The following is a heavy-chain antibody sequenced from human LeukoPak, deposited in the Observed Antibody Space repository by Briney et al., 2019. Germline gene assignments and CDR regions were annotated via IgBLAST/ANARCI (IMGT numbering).Heavy chain of an antibody. D-gene: IGHD6-6*01. CDR2: IIPIFGTA. CDR3: AREQQLGCLDP. CDR1: GGTFSSYA. V-gene: IGHV1-69*05. Sequence: GASVKVSCKASGGTFSSYAISWVRQAPGQGLEWMGGIIPIFGTANYAQKFQGRVTITTDESTSTAYMELSSLRSEDTTVYYCAREQQLGCLDPWGQGTLVTVSS. J-gene: IGHJ5*02.